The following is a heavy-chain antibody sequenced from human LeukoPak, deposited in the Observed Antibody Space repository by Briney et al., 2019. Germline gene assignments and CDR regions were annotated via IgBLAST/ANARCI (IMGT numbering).Heavy chain of an antibody. CDR2: ISGSGDNT. CDR3: AKMEAVAGTVVGMDV. V-gene: IGHV3-23*01. Sequence: GGSLRLSCAASGFTFSSYAMSWVRQAPGKGLEWVSGISGSGDNTYYADSVKGRFTISRDNSKNTLYLQMNSLRAEDTAVYYCAKMEAVAGTVVGMDVWGQGTTVTVSS. D-gene: IGHD6-19*01. CDR1: GFTFSSYA. J-gene: IGHJ6*02.